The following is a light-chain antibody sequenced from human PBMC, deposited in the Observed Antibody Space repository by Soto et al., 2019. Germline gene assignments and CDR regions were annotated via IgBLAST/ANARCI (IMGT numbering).Light chain of an antibody. Sequence: EIVLTQSPGTLSLSPGERATLSCRASQSVSSNLAWYQQKPGQAPRLLIYDASYRATDIPDRFSGSGSETDFTLTISRLEPEDFAVYDCQQYGESPPTVGQATKVDSK. CDR2: DAS. CDR3: QQYGESPPT. J-gene: IGKJ1*01. V-gene: IGKV3-20*01. CDR1: QSVSSN.